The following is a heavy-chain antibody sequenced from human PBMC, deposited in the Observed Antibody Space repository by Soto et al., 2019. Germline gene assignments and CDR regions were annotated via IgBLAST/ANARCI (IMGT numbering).Heavy chain of an antibody. D-gene: IGHD6-13*01. J-gene: IGHJ2*01. Sequence: EVQLLESGGGLVQPGGSLRLSCAASAFTFSSYAMSWVRQAPGKGLEWVSAISGSGGSTYYADSVKGRFTISRDNSKNTLYLQMNNLSAEDTAVYYCAKDLKRETSTWYFNGYFDLWGRGTLVTVSS. CDR1: AFTFSSYA. V-gene: IGHV3-23*01. CDR2: ISGSGGST. CDR3: AKDLKRETSTWYFNGYFDL.